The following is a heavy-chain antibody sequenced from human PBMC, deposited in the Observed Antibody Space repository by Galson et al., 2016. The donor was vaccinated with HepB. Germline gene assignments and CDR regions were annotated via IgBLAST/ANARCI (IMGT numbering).Heavy chain of an antibody. D-gene: IGHD2-21*02. CDR3: ALRMAYCGGDCFPGAFDI. V-gene: IGHV4-38-2*01. Sequence: SETLSLTCGVTGDSISSAYYWGWFRQTPGKGLEWIASLYHSGSTYFKPSFKGRVTMSVDMADQHFSLRLTSVTAADTAMYYCALRMAYCGGDCFPGAFDIWGLGTMVIVS. J-gene: IGHJ3*02. CDR1: GDSISSAYY. CDR2: LYHSGST.